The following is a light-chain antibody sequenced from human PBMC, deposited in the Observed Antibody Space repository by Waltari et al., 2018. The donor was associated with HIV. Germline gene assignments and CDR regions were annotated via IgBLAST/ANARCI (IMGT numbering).Light chain of an antibody. CDR3: VTWDFSLSALV. CDR1: SPNICNNY. CDR2: DRN. Sequence: QSVFTQPPSVSAAPGQQAFLSCPGSSPNICNNYVSWYQQLQGTAPKLLMYDRNKRPPGIPDRFSGPKSGTSATLAITELQTGDEADYYCVTWDFSLSALVFGGGTKLTVL. V-gene: IGLV1-51*01. J-gene: IGLJ3*02.